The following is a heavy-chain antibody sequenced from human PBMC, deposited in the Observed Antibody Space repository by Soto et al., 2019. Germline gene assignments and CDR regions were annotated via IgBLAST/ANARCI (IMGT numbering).Heavy chain of an antibody. J-gene: IGHJ5*02. Sequence: SDTLALTSAISGGSIDSGGYYWSWIRQHPTEGLEWIGYIHNNGATYYNPSLTGSVSISADRSKTQFSLNEYSVNAEDTGVYYCAREGAGAYWFDPWGTGVLVPDSS. CDR3: AREGAGAYWFDP. CDR1: GGSIDSGGYY. D-gene: IGHD3-10*01. V-gene: IGHV4-31*11. CDR2: IHNNGAT.